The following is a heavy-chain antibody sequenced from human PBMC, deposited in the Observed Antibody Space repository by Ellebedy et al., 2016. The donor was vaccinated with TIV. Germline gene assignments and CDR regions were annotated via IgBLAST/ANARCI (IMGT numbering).Heavy chain of an antibody. V-gene: IGHV3-23*01. Sequence: PSETLSLTCTVSGGSIRSSTYYWGWIRQAPGKGLEWVSVISGGGETTSYADSVKGRFTISRDNSKNMLFLQMNSLRAEDTALYYCAKGRKLIRSSSLDYWGQGTLVTVSS. CDR2: ISGGGETT. D-gene: IGHD3-22*01. J-gene: IGHJ4*02. CDR1: GGSIRSSTYY. CDR3: AKGRKLIRSSSLDY.